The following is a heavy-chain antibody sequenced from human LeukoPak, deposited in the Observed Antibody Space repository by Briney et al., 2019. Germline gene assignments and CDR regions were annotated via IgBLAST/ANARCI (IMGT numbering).Heavy chain of an antibody. CDR1: GGSISSYY. CDR2: IYYSGST. V-gene: IGHV4-59*08. D-gene: IGHD6-19*01. CDR3: ARQGGYSSGWSF. J-gene: IGHJ4*02. Sequence: PSETLSLTCTVSGGSISSYYWSWIRQSPGKGLEWIGYIYYSGSTNYNPSLKSRVTISIDTSKNQFSLKLSSVTAADTAVYYCARQGGYSSGWSFWGQGTLVTVSS.